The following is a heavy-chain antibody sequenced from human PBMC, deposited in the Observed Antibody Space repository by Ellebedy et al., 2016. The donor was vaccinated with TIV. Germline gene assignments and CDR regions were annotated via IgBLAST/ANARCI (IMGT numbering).Heavy chain of an antibody. CDR1: GFSLSTSGVG. CDR3: AHRGGYCSSTSCLPAGWFDP. V-gene: IGHV2-5*02. J-gene: IGHJ5*02. D-gene: IGHD2-2*01. CDR2: IYWDDDK. Sequence: SGPTLVKPTQTLTLTCTFSGFSLSTSGVGVGWIRQPPEKSLEWLAVIYWDDDKRYSPSLKSRLTITKDTSKNQVVRTMTNMDPMDTATYYCAHRGGYCSSTSCLPAGWFDPWGQGTLVTVSS.